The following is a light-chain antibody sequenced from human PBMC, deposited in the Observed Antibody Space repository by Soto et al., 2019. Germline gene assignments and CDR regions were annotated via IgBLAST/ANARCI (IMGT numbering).Light chain of an antibody. Sequence: IVLTQSPGTLCVSPGERATVSCRASQSVGSSHLAWYQQKPGQAPRLLIDGASSRATGIPDRFSGSGSGTEFTLTISSLQPDDFATYYCQQYNSYFQTFGQGTKVDIK. CDR2: GAS. J-gene: IGKJ1*01. CDR1: QSVGSSH. CDR3: QQYNSYFQT. V-gene: IGKV3-20*01.